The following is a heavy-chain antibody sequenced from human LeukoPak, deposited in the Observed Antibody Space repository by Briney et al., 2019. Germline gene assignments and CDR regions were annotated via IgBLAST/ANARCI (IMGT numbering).Heavy chain of an antibody. V-gene: IGHV4-30-4*01. Sequence: SETLSLTCTVSGGSISSGDYYWRWLRQPPGKGLEWLGYIYYSGSTYYNPSLKRRVTISVDTSKNQFSLKLSSVTAADTAVYYCARDGRMAVAGSFDYWGQGTLVTVSS. CDR1: GGSISSGDYY. D-gene: IGHD6-19*01. CDR2: IYYSGST. J-gene: IGHJ4*02. CDR3: ARDGRMAVAGSFDY.